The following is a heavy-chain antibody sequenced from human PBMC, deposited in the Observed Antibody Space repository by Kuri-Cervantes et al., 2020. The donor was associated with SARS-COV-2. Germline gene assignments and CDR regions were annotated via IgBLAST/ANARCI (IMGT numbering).Heavy chain of an antibody. CDR1: GGSISSSSYY. V-gene: IGHV4-39*01. CDR3: ARLGYCSSTSCYGDAFDI. Sequence: SETLSLTGTVSGGSISSSSYYWGWIRQPPGKGLEWIGSIYYSGSTYYNPSLKSRVTISVDTSKNQFSLKLSSVTAADTAVYYCARLGYCSSTSCYGDAFDIWGQGTMVTVSS. CDR2: IYYSGST. J-gene: IGHJ3*02. D-gene: IGHD2-2*01.